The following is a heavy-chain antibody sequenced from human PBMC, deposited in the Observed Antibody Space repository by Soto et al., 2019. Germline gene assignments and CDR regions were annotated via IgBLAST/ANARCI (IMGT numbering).Heavy chain of an antibody. CDR2: MNPNSGNT. CDR3: ARLPRVYYDFWSGTNDY. J-gene: IGHJ4*02. CDR1: GYTFTSYD. D-gene: IGHD3-3*01. Sequence: QVQLVQSGAEVKKPGASVKVSCKASGYTFTSYDINWVRQATGQGLEWMGWMNPNSGNTGYAQKFHGRVTMTRNTSIGTAYMELSSLGSEDTAVYYCARLPRVYYDFWSGTNDYWGQGTLVTVSS. V-gene: IGHV1-8*01.